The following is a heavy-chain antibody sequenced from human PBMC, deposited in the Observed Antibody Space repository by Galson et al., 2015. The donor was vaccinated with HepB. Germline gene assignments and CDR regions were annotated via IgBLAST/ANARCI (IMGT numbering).Heavy chain of an antibody. CDR2: ISGTGGST. Sequence: SLRLSCAASGFTFSSYAINWVRQAPEKGLEWVSAISGTGGSTYYADSVKGRFTISRDNSNDTLYLQMNSLRAEDTAVYYCACLGPLCDNIRCHELYGGFAVWEKGTMVTVSS. V-gene: IGHV3-23*01. CDR3: ACLGPLCDNIRCHELYGGFAV. J-gene: IGHJ3*01. CDR1: GFTFSSYA. D-gene: IGHD4/OR15-4a*01.